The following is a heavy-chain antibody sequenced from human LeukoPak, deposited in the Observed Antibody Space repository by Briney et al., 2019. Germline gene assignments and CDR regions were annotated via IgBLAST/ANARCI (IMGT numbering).Heavy chain of an antibody. J-gene: IGHJ2*01. CDR1: GGSFSGYY. V-gene: IGHV4-34*01. D-gene: IGHD3-22*01. Sequence: PSETLSLTCAVYGGSFSGYYWSWIRQPPGKGLEWIGEINHSGSTNYNPSLKSRVTISVDTSKNQFSLKLSSVTAADTAVYYCARDYYDSSGYPLVDWYFDLWGRGTLVTVSS. CDR2: INHSGST. CDR3: ARDYYDSSGYPLVDWYFDL.